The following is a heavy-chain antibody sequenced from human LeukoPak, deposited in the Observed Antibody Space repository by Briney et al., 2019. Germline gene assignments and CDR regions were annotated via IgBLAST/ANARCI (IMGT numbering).Heavy chain of an antibody. D-gene: IGHD6-19*01. V-gene: IGHV3-23*01. CDR2: ISGSGGST. CDR3: AKHSSDWYNDAFDK. CDR1: GFTFSSHA. J-gene: IGHJ3*02. Sequence: GGSLRLSCAASGFTFSSHAMSWVRQAPGKGLEWVSGISGSGGSTHYTDSVKGRFTISRDNSKNTLNLQMNSLRAEDTAVYYCAKHSSDWYNDAFDKWGQGTMVTVSS.